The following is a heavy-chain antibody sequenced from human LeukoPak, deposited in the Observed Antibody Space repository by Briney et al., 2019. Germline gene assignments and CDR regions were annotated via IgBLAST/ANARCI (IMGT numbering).Heavy chain of an antibody. CDR2: ISTTSGNI. Sequence: PGGSLRLSCAASGFTFSSYSMNWVRQAPGRGLEWVAAISTTSGNIYYADSVKGRFTISRDNAKNSLYLQMNSLRVEDTALYYCARRAPSHDFDDWGQGTLVTVSS. V-gene: IGHV3-21*01. CDR1: GFTFSSYS. J-gene: IGHJ4*02. CDR3: ARRAPSHDFDD.